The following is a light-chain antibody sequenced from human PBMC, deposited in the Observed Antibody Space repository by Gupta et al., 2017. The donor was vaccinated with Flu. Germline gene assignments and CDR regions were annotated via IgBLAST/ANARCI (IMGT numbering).Light chain of an antibody. CDR2: EVT. Sequence: SALTQPASVSGSPGQSITISCTGASSDVGGNKYVSWYHQHPGKAPKVLVYEVTNRPSGVSTRCSGSNSGNTASLTISGLQAEDEADYYCSSYTTINSVVFGGGTKLTVL. CDR1: SSDVGGNKY. J-gene: IGLJ2*01. CDR3: SSYTTINSVV. V-gene: IGLV2-14*01.